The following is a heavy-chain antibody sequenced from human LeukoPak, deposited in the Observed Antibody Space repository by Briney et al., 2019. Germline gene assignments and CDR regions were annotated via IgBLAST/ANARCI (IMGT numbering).Heavy chain of an antibody. J-gene: IGHJ4*02. Sequence: SETLSLTCIVTGGSISGYYWSWIRQPPGRGLEWIGYIDDSGSTSYNPSLKSRVTISVDTSKNQFSLKLSSVTAADTAVYYCARYAIRSGPFYYFDYWGQGTLVTVSS. D-gene: IGHD3-3*01. CDR3: ARYAIRSGPFYYFDY. CDR2: IDDSGST. V-gene: IGHV4-4*08. CDR1: GGSISGYY.